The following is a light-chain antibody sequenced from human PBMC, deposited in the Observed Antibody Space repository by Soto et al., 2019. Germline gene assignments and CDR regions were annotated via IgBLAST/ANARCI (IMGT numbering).Light chain of an antibody. V-gene: IGKV3-20*01. CDR3: QQYGSSPRT. CDR2: GAS. CDR1: QTVTRSY. J-gene: IGKJ1*01. Sequence: EIVLTQSPGTLSLSPGERVTLSCRASQTVTRSYLAWYQKKPGQAPSLLIYGASIRATGIPDRFSGSGSGTDFTLTISSLEPEDFAVYYCQQYGSSPRTFGQGTKVAI.